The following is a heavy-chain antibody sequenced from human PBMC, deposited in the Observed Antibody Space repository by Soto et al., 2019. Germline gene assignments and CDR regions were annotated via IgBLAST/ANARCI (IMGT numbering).Heavy chain of an antibody. Sequence: GSLRLSCASSGFSFGGYWMSWVRQAPGKGLEWVANINEDGSEKNDVDSVKGRFTISRDNAKNSLYLQMNSLRAEDTAVYYCTKGGHIDYCGQGTLVTVSS. CDR3: TKGGHIDY. J-gene: IGHJ4*02. CDR1: GFSFGGYW. V-gene: IGHV3-7*03. CDR2: INEDGSEK. D-gene: IGHD3-16*01.